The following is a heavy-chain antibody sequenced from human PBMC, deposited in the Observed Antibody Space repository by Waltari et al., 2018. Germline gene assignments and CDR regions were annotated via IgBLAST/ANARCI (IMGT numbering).Heavy chain of an antibody. CDR1: GYSFTSYW. V-gene: IGHV5-51*01. Sequence: EVQLVQSGAEVKKPGESLKISCKGSGYSFTSYWIGWVRQMPGKGLEWMGIIYPGDSDTRYSPSFQGQVTISADKSISTAYLQWSSLKASDTAMYYCARRSRIAAAGTGFDYWGQGTLVTVSS. J-gene: IGHJ4*02. CDR3: ARRSRIAAAGTGFDY. D-gene: IGHD6-13*01. CDR2: IYPGDSDT.